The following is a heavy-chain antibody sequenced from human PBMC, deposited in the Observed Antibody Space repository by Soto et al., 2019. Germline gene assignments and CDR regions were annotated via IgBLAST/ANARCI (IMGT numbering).Heavy chain of an antibody. CDR3: ARDISAVAVRANWFDP. CDR2: IHYSGTT. Sequence: LSLTCTVSGTSISSYYWSWIRQPPGKGLEWIANIHYSGTTNYNPSLASRVTLSVDTSKNQFSLQLNSVTPEDTAVYYCARDISAVAVRANWFDPWGQGTLVTVSS. CDR1: GTSISSYY. V-gene: IGHV4-59*12. D-gene: IGHD6-19*01. J-gene: IGHJ5*02.